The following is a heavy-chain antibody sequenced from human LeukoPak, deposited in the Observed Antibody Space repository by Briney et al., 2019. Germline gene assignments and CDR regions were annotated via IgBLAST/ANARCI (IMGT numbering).Heavy chain of an antibody. D-gene: IGHD3-3*01. Sequence: SETLSLTCTVSGDSLNSYYWSWIRQPPGEGLQWIGYIFYSGSSNYNASLRSRVAISVDTSKNQFSLKLSSVTAADTAVYYCARLYYDFWSGYRSADNWFDPWGQGTLVTVSS. CDR2: IFYSGSS. CDR3: ARLYYDFWSGYRSADNWFDP. CDR1: GDSLNSYY. J-gene: IGHJ5*02. V-gene: IGHV4-59*08.